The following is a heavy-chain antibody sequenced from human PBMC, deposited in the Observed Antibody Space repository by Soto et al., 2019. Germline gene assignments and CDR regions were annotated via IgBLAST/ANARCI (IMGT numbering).Heavy chain of an antibody. CDR3: ARGAPSNVLLWFGELIY. CDR2: MNPNSGNT. D-gene: IGHD3-10*01. J-gene: IGHJ4*02. V-gene: IGHV1-8*01. CDR1: GYTFTSYD. Sequence: ASVKVSCKASGYTFTSYDINWVRRATGQGLEWMGWMNPNSGNTGYAQKFQGRVTMTRNTSISTAYMELSSLRSEDTAVYYCARGAPSNVLLWFGELIYWGQGTLVTVSS.